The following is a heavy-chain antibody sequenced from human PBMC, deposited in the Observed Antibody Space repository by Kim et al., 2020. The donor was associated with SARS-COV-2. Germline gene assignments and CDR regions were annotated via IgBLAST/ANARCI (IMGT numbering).Heavy chain of an antibody. CDR1: GDSVSSKSAA. D-gene: IGHD4-17*01. CDR2: TFYRSKCYN. J-gene: IGHJ4*02. CDR3: AREDYGGASRGFDY. V-gene: IGHV6-1*01. Sequence: SQTLSLTCAISGDSVSSKSAAWNWVRQSPSRGLEWLGSTFYRSKCYNEYALSVKSRITITPDTSKNQFSLQLNSVTPEDTALYYCAREDYGGASRGFDYWGQGTLVTVSS.